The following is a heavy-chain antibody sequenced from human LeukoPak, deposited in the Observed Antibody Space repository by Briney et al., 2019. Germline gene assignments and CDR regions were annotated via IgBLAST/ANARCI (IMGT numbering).Heavy chain of an antibody. CDR3: ARGEYDSGSSEVRFLEWLLYGHLLDY. V-gene: IGHV3-33*01. CDR1: GFTFSSYG. CDR2: IWFAVSKK. Sequence: PGGSLRLSCAASGFTFSSYGMRWVRPAPGKGLEWVAVIWFAVSKKYYADSVKGRFTISRDNSKNTLYLQMNCLRAEDTAVYYCARGEYDSGSSEVRFLEWLLYGHLLDYWGQGTLVTVSS. J-gene: IGHJ4*02. D-gene: IGHD3-3*01.